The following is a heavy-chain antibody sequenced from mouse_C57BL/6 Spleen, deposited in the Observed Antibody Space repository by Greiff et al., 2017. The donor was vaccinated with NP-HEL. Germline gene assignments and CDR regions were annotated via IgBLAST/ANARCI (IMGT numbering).Heavy chain of an antibody. J-gene: IGHJ2*01. CDR1: GYTFTSYW. Sequence: QVHVKQPGTELVKPGASVKLSCKASGYTFTSYWMHWVKQRPGQGLEWIGNINPSNGGTNYNEKFKSKATLTVDKSSSTAYMQLSSLTSEDSAVYYCASLYSPYYFDYWGQGTTLTVSS. CDR2: INPSNGGT. D-gene: IGHD2-12*01. CDR3: ASLYSPYYFDY. V-gene: IGHV1-53*01.